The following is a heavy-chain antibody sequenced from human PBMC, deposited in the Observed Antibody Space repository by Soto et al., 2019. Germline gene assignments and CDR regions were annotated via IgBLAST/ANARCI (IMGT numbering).Heavy chain of an antibody. CDR2: IYPSGST. CDR3: VRGRSYSVYDF. CDR1: GGSISGHS. J-gene: IGHJ4*02. V-gene: IGHV4-4*07. D-gene: IGHD5-12*01. Sequence: LSLTCTVSGGSISGHSWVWIRQPAGKGLERIGHIYPSGSTSYTPSLRSRVTMSLDTSTNKIFLNLTSVTAADTAVFYCVRGRSYSVYDFWGPGTLVTVSS.